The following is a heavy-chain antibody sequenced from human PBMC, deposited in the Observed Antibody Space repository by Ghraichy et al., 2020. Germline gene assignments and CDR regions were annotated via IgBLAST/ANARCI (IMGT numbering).Heavy chain of an antibody. CDR2: INYSSKYI. J-gene: IGHJ4*02. D-gene: IGHD6-25*01. CDR3: VRDEAAVD. CDR1: GFTFSSYS. Sequence: GGSLRLSCAASGFTFSSYSMNWVRQAPGKGLEWVSSINYSSKYIYYADSVKGRFTISRDNAKNSVYLQMNSLRAEDTAMYYCVRDEAAVDWGRGTLVTVSS. V-gene: IGHV3-21*01.